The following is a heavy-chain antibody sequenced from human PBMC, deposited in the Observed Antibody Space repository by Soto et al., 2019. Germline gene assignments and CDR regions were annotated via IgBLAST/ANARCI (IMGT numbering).Heavy chain of an antibody. J-gene: IGHJ5*02. D-gene: IGHD3-10*01. CDR3: ARGRINYWYGDVDR. Sequence: PSETLSLSCRVSGASMTNYYWRWIRQPPGKGLEWIGYISYAGSAGNNPSLRSRVTISIDTSNNQMVLELNSVTAADSAINYCARGRINYWYGDVDRGGQGSLVTVSA. V-gene: IGHV4-59*01. CDR2: ISYAGSA. CDR1: GASMTNYY.